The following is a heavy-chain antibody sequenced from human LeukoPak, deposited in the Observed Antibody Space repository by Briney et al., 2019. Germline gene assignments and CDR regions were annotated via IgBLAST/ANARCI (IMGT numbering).Heavy chain of an antibody. V-gene: IGHV3-30-3*01. CDR2: ISYDGSNK. J-gene: IGHJ3*02. D-gene: IGHD2-21*02. CDR1: GFTVSSNY. Sequence: GGSLRLSCAASGFTVSSNYMSWVRQAPGKGLEWVAVISYDGSNKYYADSVKGRFTISRDNSKNTLYLQMNSLRAEDTAVYYCARDGDVGAFDIWGQGTMVTVSS. CDR3: ARDGDVGAFDI.